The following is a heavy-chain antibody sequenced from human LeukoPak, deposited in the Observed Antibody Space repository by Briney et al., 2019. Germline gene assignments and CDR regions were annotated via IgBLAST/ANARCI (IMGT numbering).Heavy chain of an antibody. J-gene: IGHJ4*02. CDR2: ISYDGSNK. CDR1: GFTFSSYG. D-gene: IGHD3-10*01. V-gene: IGHV3-30*03. Sequence: PGGALILSCSASGFTFSSYGMHGVRQAPGKGLEWVAVISYDGSNKYYADSVKGRFTISRDNSKNTLYLQMNSLRAEDTAVYYCAVYGSGSYYTTTFDYWGQGTLVTVSS. CDR3: AVYGSGSYYTTTFDY.